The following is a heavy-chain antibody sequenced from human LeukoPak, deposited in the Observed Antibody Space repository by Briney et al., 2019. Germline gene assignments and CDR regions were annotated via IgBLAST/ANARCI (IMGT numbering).Heavy chain of an antibody. Sequence: PSETLSLTCGVSGGSISPYYWNWIRQTSGKGLEWIGSISYSGSTRYNPSLKSRVTMSVDTSKNQFSLRLSSVTAADTAVYYCARGPTTVTRAFDYWGQGTLVTVSS. CDR1: GGSISPYY. D-gene: IGHD4-17*01. CDR2: ISYSGST. V-gene: IGHV4-59*12. J-gene: IGHJ4*02. CDR3: ARGPTTVTRAFDY.